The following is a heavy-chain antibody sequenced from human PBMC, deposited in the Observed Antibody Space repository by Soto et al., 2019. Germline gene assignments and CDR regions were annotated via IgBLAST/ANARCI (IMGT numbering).Heavy chain of an antibody. CDR3: ARDPLRGRSWYGVFDY. CDR2: INAGNGNT. J-gene: IGHJ4*02. D-gene: IGHD6-13*01. Sequence: ASVKVSCKASGYTFTSYAMHWVRQAPGQRLEWMGWINAGNGNTKYSQKFQGRVTITRDTSASTAYMELSSLRSEDTAVYYCARDPLRGRSWYGVFDYWGQGTLVTVSS. CDR1: GYTFTSYA. V-gene: IGHV1-3*01.